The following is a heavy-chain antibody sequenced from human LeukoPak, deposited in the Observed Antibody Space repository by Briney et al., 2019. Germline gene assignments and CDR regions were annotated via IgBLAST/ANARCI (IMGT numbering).Heavy chain of an antibody. CDR3: AREFAY. V-gene: IGHV4-4*07. Sequence: PSETLSLTCTVSGGSISSYYWNWIRQPAGKGLGWIGLIYISGSTNYNPSLKSRVTMSVDTSKNQFSLKLSSVTAADTAVYYCAREFAYWGQGTLVTVSS. CDR1: GGSISSYY. J-gene: IGHJ4*02. CDR2: IYISGST.